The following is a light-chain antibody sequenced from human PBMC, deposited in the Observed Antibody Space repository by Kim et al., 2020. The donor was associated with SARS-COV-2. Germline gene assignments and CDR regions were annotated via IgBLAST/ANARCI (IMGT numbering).Light chain of an antibody. V-gene: IGLV4-69*01. Sequence: QLVLTQSPSAPASLGASVKLTCTLSSGHSKYAIAWHQQQPEKGPRYLMKLNSDGSHTKGDGIPDRFSGSSSGAERYLTISSLQSEDEADYYCQTWGTGIVVFGGGTKVTVL. CDR1: SGHSKYA. CDR3: QTWGTGIVV. CDR2: LNSDGSH. J-gene: IGLJ2*01.